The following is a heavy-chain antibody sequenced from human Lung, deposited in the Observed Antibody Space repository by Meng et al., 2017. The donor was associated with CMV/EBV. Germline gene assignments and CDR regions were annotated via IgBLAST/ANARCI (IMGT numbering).Heavy chain of an antibody. CDR3: GKSPPRMTTFGGLIVAT. Sequence: GGSLRLSCAASGTSFSTYAMNWVRQAPGKGLEWVAFLRHDGSGEHYADSVKGRFTISRDTSKETLYLQMNSQRAEDTAVYYCGKSPPRMTTFGGLIVATWDQGXLVTVSS. CDR1: GTSFSTYA. J-gene: IGHJ5*02. V-gene: IGHV3-30*02. D-gene: IGHD3-16*02. CDR2: LRHDGSGE.